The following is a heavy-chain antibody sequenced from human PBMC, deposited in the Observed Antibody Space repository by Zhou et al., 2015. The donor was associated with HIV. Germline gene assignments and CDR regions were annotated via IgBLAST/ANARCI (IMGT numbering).Heavy chain of an antibody. CDR3: ARVGRRDGYNYAFDI. Sequence: EVQLVESGGGLVQPGGSLRLSCAASGFTFSSYWMHWVRQAPGKGLVWVSRINSDGSSTSYADSVKGRFTISRDNAKNTLYLQMNSLRAEDTAVYYCARVGRRDGYNYAFDIWGQGTMVTVSS. CDR2: INSDGSST. J-gene: IGHJ3*02. D-gene: IGHD5-24*01. V-gene: IGHV3-74*01. CDR1: GFTFSSYW.